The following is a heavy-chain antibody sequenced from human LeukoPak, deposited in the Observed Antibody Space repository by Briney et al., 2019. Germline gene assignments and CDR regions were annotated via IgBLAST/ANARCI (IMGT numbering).Heavy chain of an antibody. Sequence: GESLKISCKGSGYSFTSYWIGWVRQMPGKGLEWMGIIYPGDSDTRYSPSFQGQVTISADKSISTAYLQWSSLKASDTAMYYCARHGMVAATNYYYYMDVWGKGTTVTVSS. CDR2: IYPGDSDT. J-gene: IGHJ6*03. V-gene: IGHV5-51*01. CDR1: GYSFTSYW. D-gene: IGHD6-13*01. CDR3: ARHGMVAATNYYYYMDV.